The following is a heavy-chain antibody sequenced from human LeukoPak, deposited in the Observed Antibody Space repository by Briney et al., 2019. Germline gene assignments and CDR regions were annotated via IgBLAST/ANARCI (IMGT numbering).Heavy chain of an antibody. D-gene: IGHD3-10*01. J-gene: IGHJ5*02. CDR1: GGSFSGYY. CDR2: INHSGST. V-gene: IGHV4-34*01. CDR3: AGVPYNVSGSFYIRNWFDP. Sequence: SETLSLTCAVYGGSFSGYYWSWIRQPPGKGLEWIGEINHSGSTNYNPSLKSRVIISVDTSKNQFSLKLSSVTAADTAVYYCAGVPYNVSGSFYIRNWFDPCGQGTLVTASS.